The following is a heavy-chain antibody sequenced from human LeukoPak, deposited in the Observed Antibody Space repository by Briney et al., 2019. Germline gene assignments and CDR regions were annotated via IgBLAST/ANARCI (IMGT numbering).Heavy chain of an antibody. CDR2: IIPILGIA. J-gene: IGHJ3*02. Sequence: SVKVSCKASGGTFSSYAISWVRQAPGQGLEWMGRIIPILGIANYAQKFQGRVTITADKSTSTAYMELSSLRSEDTAVYYCARALVVVAAVDIWGQGTMVTVSS. CDR1: GGTFSSYA. CDR3: ARALVVVAAVDI. D-gene: IGHD2-15*01. V-gene: IGHV1-69*04.